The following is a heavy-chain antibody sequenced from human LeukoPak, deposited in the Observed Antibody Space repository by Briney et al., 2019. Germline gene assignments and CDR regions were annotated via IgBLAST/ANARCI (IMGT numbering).Heavy chain of an antibody. D-gene: IGHD6-13*01. Sequence: SETLSLTCSVSGGSISSGSYYWSWIRQPAGKGLEWIGRIYSSGSTNYNPSLKSRVTISVDTSKNQFSLKLSSVTAADTAVYYCARDRDDDPNSSWYRSGLNWFDPWGQGTLVTVSS. CDR1: GGSISSGSYY. J-gene: IGHJ5*02. V-gene: IGHV4-61*02. CDR3: ARDRDDDPNSSWYRSGLNWFDP. CDR2: IYSSGST.